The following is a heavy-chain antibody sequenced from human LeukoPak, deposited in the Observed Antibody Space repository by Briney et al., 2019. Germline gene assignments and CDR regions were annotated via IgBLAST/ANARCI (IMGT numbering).Heavy chain of an antibody. CDR2: MNPNSGNT. D-gene: IGHD4-17*01. CDR1: GYTFTSYD. Sequence: ASVKVSCKASGYTFTSYDINWVRQATGQGLEWMGWMNPNSGNTGYAQKFQGRVTITRNTSISTAYMELSSLRSEDTAVYYCARGREGLRDYYYYMDVWGKGTTVTVSS. J-gene: IGHJ6*03. V-gene: IGHV1-8*03. CDR3: ARGREGLRDYYYYMDV.